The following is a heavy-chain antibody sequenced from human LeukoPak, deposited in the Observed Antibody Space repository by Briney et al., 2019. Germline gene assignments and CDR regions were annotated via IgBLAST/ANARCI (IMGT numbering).Heavy chain of an antibody. V-gene: IGHV3-74*01. Sequence: GGSLRLSCAASGFTLSAYWMHWVRQAPGKGLMWISRIEGDGNRITYADSVKGRFTISRDNSKNTLYLQMNSLRAEDTAVYYCAKNRWGIAAAAFDHWGQGTLVTVFS. CDR1: GFTLSAYW. D-gene: IGHD6-13*01. CDR3: AKNRWGIAAAAFDH. J-gene: IGHJ4*02. CDR2: IEGDGNRI.